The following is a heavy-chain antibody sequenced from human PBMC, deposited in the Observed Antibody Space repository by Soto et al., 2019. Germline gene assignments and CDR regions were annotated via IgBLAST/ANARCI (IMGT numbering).Heavy chain of an antibody. CDR3: ASAGGLSYYYYGMDV. CDR2: IIPILGIA. J-gene: IGHJ6*02. CDR1: GGTFSSYT. D-gene: IGHD1-1*01. V-gene: IGHV1-69*02. Sequence: QVQLVQSGAEVKKPGSSVKVSCKASGGTFSSYTISWVRQAPGQGLEWMGRIIPILGIANYAQKFQGRVTIPADKSTSTAYMELSSLRSEDTAVYYCASAGGLSYYYYGMDVWGQGTTVTVSS.